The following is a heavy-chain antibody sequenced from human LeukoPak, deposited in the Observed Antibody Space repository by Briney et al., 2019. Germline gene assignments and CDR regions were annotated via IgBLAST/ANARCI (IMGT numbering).Heavy chain of an antibody. D-gene: IGHD2-15*01. V-gene: IGHV3-23*01. J-gene: IGHJ4*02. CDR2: ISGSGGST. CDR1: GFTFSSYA. Sequence: GGSLRLSCAASGFTFSSYAMSWVRQAPGKGLEWVSAISGSGGSTYYADSVKGRFTISRDNSKNTLYLQMNSLRAEDTAVYYCAKDEYCSGGSCFNSFDYWGQGTLVTVSS. CDR3: AKDEYCSGGSCFNSFDY.